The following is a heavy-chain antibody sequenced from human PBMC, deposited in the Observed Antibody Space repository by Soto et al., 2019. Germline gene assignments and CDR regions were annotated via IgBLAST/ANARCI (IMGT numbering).Heavy chain of an antibody. CDR3: ARMETFGSLNWSHP. D-gene: IGHD3-16*01. J-gene: IGHJ5*02. CDR1: GYSFTNND. CDR2: MNPGSGDT. V-gene: IGHV1-8*01. Sequence: ASVKVSCKASGYSFTNNDVSWVRQATGQGLEWMGWMNPGSGDTGYAQKFQGRVTMTRDISIATAYMELSSLRSDDTAIYYCARMETFGSLNWSHPWGQANLLTVSS.